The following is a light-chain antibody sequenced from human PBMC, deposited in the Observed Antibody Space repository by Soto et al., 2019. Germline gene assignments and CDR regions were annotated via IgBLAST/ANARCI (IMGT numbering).Light chain of an antibody. V-gene: IGLV2-14*01. CDR2: DVS. J-gene: IGLJ1*01. Sequence: LTQPASVTGSPGQSMTISCTGTSSDVGGYNYVSWYQQHPGKAPKLMIYDVSNRPSGVSNRLSGSKSGNTASLTISGLQAEDEADYYCSSYTRSSTLDVFGTGTKVTVL. CDR3: SSYTRSSTLDV. CDR1: SSDVGGYNY.